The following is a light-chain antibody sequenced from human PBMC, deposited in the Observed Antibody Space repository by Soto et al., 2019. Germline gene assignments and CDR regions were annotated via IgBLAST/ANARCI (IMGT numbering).Light chain of an antibody. CDR2: RNN. CDR1: SSNIGSNS. Sequence: QSVLSPPPSASGTPWQRVTISCSQSSSNIGSNSVIWYQQLPGTAPNLLIYRNNQWPSGVPDRVSGSKSRTSASLAISGLQSEDEADYYCAAWDDSLNGYVFGTGTKVT. CDR3: AAWDDSLNGYV. J-gene: IGLJ1*01. V-gene: IGLV1-44*01.